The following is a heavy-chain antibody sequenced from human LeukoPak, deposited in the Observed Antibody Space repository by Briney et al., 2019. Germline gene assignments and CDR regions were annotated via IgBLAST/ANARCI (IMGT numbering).Heavy chain of an antibody. D-gene: IGHD4-17*01. CDR2: ISAYNGKT. Sequence: ASVKVSCKASGYTFVNYGISWVRQAPGQGLEWMGWISAYNGKTIYSRKLQGRVTMTTDTSTSTAYMELRSLRSDDTAVYYCARRRRPAEYYGDYGWYFDLWGRGTLVTVSS. J-gene: IGHJ2*01. CDR3: ARRRRPAEYYGDYGWYFDL. CDR1: GYTFVNYG. V-gene: IGHV1-18*01.